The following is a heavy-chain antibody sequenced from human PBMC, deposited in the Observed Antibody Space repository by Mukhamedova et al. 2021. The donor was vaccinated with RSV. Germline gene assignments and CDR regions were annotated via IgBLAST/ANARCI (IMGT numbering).Heavy chain of an antibody. D-gene: IGHD3-10*01. J-gene: IGHJ6*02. Sequence: MGFIYPGNSDTKYSPSFEGQVTISVDESIDTAYLQWSGLKASDTAIYFCARDGSGSHKDYYGLDVWGQGTSVTVSS. V-gene: IGHV5-51*01. CDR3: ARDGSGSHKDYYGLDV. CDR2: IYPGNSDT.